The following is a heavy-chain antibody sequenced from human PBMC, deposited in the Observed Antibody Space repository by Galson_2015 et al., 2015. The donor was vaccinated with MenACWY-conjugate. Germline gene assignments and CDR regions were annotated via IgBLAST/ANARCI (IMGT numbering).Heavy chain of an antibody. J-gene: IGHJ6*02. CDR1: GFTFSSYA. D-gene: IGHD3-22*01. V-gene: IGHV3-23*01. CDR3: AKDSIPTMIVVVITHYYGMDV. Sequence: SLRLSCAASGFTFSSYAMSWVRQAPGKGLEWVSAISGSGGSTYYADSVKGRFTISRDNSKNTLYLQTNSLRAEDTAVYYCAKDSIPTMIVVVITHYYGMDVWGQGTTVTVSS. CDR2: ISGSGGST.